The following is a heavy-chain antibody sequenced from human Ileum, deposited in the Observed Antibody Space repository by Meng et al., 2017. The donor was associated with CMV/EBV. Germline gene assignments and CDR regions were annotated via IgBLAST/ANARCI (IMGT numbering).Heavy chain of an antibody. CDR2: IYHSGST. CDR3: ARGPQVQYDY. CDR1: GYSISSGYY. J-gene: IGHJ4*02. D-gene: IGHD3-10*01. V-gene: IGHV4-38-2*02. Sequence: GSLRLSCTVSGYSISSGYYWGWIRQPPGKGLEWIGSIYHSGSTYYNPSLKSRVTISVDTSKNQFSLKLSSVTAADTAVYYCARGPQVQYDYWGQGTLVTVSS.